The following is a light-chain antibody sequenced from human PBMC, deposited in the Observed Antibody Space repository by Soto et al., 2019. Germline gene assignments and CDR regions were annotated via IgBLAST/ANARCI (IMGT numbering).Light chain of an antibody. Sequence: QSALTQPASVSGSPGQSITISCTGTSSDIGAYNFVSWYQQHPGKAPKLMLYDVNIPPSGVSNRFSGSKSGNTAPLTISGLQAEDEADYYCTSGTTSTTMIFGGGTKLTVL. CDR1: SSDIGAYNF. V-gene: IGLV2-14*03. CDR3: TSGTTSTTMI. J-gene: IGLJ2*01. CDR2: DVN.